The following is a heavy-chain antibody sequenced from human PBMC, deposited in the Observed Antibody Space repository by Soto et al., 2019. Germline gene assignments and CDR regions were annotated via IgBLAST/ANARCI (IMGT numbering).Heavy chain of an antibody. CDR2: IRSNGNNYAT. Sequence: EVQLVESGGGLVQPGGSLKVSCVASGFSFSGSAMHWVRQASGKGLEWIGRIRSNGNNYATAYAASVKGRFTISRDDSKNTAFLQMNSLKTEDTAVYSCTTRGTHPYSSDSVRDYWGQGSLVTVSS. J-gene: IGHJ4*02. CDR3: TTRGTHPYSSDSVRDY. D-gene: IGHD6-19*01. V-gene: IGHV3-73*01. CDR1: GFSFSGSA.